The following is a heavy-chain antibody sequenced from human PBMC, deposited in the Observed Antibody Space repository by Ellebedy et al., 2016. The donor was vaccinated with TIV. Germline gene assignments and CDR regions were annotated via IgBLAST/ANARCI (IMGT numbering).Heavy chain of an antibody. J-gene: IGHJ4*02. CDR1: GFTFSTYA. CDR3: AKDYEQLTTDY. Sequence: GGSLRLXCAASGFTFSTYAMSWVRQAPGKGLEWVSGISGGGSTSYADSVKGRFTISRDNSKNTLSLQMNSLRAEDTAVYYCAKDYEQLTTDYWGQGTLVTVSS. CDR2: ISGGGST. V-gene: IGHV3-23*01. D-gene: IGHD6-6*01.